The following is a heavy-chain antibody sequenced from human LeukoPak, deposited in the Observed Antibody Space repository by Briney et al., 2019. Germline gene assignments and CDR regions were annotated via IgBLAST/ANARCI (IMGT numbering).Heavy chain of an antibody. D-gene: IGHD3-22*01. CDR2: IIPILGIA. CDR3: ARDLGYYDSTSASDY. J-gene: IGHJ4*02. V-gene: IGHV1-69*04. CDR1: GGTFSSYA. Sequence: VASVKVSCKASGGTFSSYAISWVRQAPGQGLEWMGRIIPILGIANYAQKFQGRVTITADKSTSTAYMELSSLRSEDTAVYYCARDLGYYDSTSASDYWGQGTLVTVSS.